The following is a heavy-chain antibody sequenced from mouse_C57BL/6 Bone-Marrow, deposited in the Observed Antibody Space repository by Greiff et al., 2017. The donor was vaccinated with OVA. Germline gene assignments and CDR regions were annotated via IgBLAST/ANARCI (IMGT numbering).Heavy chain of an antibody. V-gene: IGHV1-82*01. D-gene: IGHD2-4*01. CDR2: IYPGDGDT. Sequence: QVQLKQSGPELVKPGASVKISCKASGYAFSSSWMNWVKQRPGKGLEWIGRIYPGDGDTNYNGKFKGKATLTADKSSSTAYMQLSSLTSEDSAVYFCARSYYDYDEAAWFAYWGQGTLVTVSA. CDR3: ARSYYDYDEAAWFAY. J-gene: IGHJ3*01. CDR1: GYAFSSSW.